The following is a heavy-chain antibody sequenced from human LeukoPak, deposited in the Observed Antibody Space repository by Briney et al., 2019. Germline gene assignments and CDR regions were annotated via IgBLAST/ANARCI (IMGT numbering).Heavy chain of an antibody. CDR2: ISYSGST. V-gene: IGHV4-59*01. D-gene: IGHD6-19*01. Sequence: TSETLSLTCTVSGGSISSYYGSWIRQPPGKGLEWIGYISYSGSTNYNPSLKSRVTISVDTSKNQFSLKLSSVAAADTAVYYCARGRRGWYNENYFDYWGQGTLVTVSS. CDR1: GGSISSYY. CDR3: ARGRRGWYNENYFDY. J-gene: IGHJ4*02.